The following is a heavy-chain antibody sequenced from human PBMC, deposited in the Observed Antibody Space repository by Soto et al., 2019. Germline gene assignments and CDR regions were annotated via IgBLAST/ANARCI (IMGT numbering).Heavy chain of an antibody. D-gene: IGHD6-13*01. CDR3: ARGSIVAAEYGMDV. V-gene: IGHV3-33*01. Sequence: LRLSCAASGFSFSTYGMHWVRQAPGKGLEWVAVIWHDGSKTYYADSVRGRLIISRDNSKNTLYVQINSLRAEDRGVYFCARGSIVAAEYGMDVWGQGTTVTVSS. CDR2: IWHDGSKT. CDR1: GFSFSTYG. J-gene: IGHJ6*02.